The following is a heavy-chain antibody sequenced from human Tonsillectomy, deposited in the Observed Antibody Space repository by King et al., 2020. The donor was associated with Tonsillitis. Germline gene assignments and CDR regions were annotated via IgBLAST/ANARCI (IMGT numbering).Heavy chain of an antibody. Sequence: VQLQESGPGLVKPSQNLSLTCTVSGGSISSGGYYWSWIRQHPGKGLEWIGYIHYRGSTYYNPSLKSRVTISVDTSKNQFSLKLTSVTAADTAVYYCARVVTIFGVVIPSGNWFDFWGQGSLVTVSS. CDR1: GGSISSGGYY. V-gene: IGHV4-31*03. CDR3: ARVVTIFGVVIPSGNWFDF. J-gene: IGHJ5*01. D-gene: IGHD3-3*01. CDR2: IHYRGST.